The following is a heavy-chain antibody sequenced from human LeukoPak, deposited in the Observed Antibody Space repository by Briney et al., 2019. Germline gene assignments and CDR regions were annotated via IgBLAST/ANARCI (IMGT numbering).Heavy chain of an antibody. CDR2: IIPILGIA. Sequence: SVKVSCKASGGTFSSYAISWVRQAPGQGLEWMGRIIPILGIANYAQKFQDRVTITADKPTSTASMELRSLRSEDTAVYYCASKSRPYYDSSGSFDYWGQGTLVTVSS. CDR3: ASKSRPYYDSSGSFDY. CDR1: GGTFSSYA. J-gene: IGHJ4*02. D-gene: IGHD3-22*01. V-gene: IGHV1-69*04.